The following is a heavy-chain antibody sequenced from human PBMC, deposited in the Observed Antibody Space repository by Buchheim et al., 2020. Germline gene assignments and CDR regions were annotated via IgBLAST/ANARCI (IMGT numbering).Heavy chain of an antibody. CDR1: GGSISSYH. J-gene: IGHJ5*02. CDR2: IYYTGSA. Sequence: QVQLQGSGPGLVKPTETLSLTCSVSGGSISSYHWSWIRQPPGKGLEWIGYIYYTGSANYNPSLKSRVTISVDTSKNQFSLRLTSVTAADTAVYYCAREGSIAARPQNNWFDPWGQGAL. D-gene: IGHD6-6*01. V-gene: IGHV4-59*01. CDR3: AREGSIAARPQNNWFDP.